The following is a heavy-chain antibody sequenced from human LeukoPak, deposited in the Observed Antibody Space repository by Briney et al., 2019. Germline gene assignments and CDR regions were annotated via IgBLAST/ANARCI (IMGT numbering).Heavy chain of an antibody. J-gene: IGHJ6*03. D-gene: IGHD5-18*01. CDR1: GGSISESY. CDR3: AGAGVDTGNMDA. CDR2: IYYSGST. Sequence: SETLSPTCSVSGGSISESYWSWIPQPPGKGLEWIGYIYYSGSTNYNPSLKSRVSITVDTSKNQFSLKLTSVTAAVTAMYLRAGAGVDTGNMDASGEGTTVTAS. V-gene: IGHV4-59*01.